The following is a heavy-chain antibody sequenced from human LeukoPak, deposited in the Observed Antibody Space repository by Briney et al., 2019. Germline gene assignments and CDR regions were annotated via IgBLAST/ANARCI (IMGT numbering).Heavy chain of an antibody. CDR1: GGSISSSSYY. D-gene: IGHD4-17*01. V-gene: IGHV4-39*01. CDR3: ARHSGYGAPTGWFDP. Sequence: SETLSLTCTVSGGSISSSSYYWGWIRQPPGKGLEWIGSIYYSGSTYYNPSLKSRVTISVDTSKNQFSLKLSSVTAADTAVYYCARHSGYGAPTGWFDPWGQGTLVTVSS. CDR2: IYYSGST. J-gene: IGHJ5*02.